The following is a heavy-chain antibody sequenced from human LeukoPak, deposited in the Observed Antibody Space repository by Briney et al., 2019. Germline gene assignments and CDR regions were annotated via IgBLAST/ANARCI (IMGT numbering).Heavy chain of an antibody. D-gene: IGHD2-2*01. J-gene: IGHJ4*02. V-gene: IGHV3-48*03. CDR1: EFAFSEFCFYE. CDR3: TTLTVASNFDY. Sequence: GGSLRLSCAVSEFAFSEFCFYEMYWVRKAAGQGLEWVSYFSSSGGTRYSADSVSGRLTISRDNAKKSLYLQMNSLRAEDTAVYYCTTLTVASNFDYWGQGTLATVSS. CDR2: FSSSGGTR.